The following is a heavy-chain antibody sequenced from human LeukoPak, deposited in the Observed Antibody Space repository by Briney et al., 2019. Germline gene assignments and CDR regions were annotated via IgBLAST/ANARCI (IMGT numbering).Heavy chain of an antibody. CDR3: ARAGLGGYDFWSGHFDY. Sequence: GGSLRLSCAASGFTFSSYAMHWVRQAPGKGLEWVAVISYDGSNKYYADSVKGRFTISRDNSKNTLYLQMNSLRAEDTAVYYCARAGLGGYDFWSGHFDYWGQGTLVTVSS. D-gene: IGHD3-3*01. CDR1: GFTFSSYA. J-gene: IGHJ4*02. V-gene: IGHV3-30*04. CDR2: ISYDGSNK.